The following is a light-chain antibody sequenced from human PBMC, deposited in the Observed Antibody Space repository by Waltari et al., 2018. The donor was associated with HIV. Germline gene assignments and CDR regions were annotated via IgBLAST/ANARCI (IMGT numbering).Light chain of an antibody. CDR1: ISNIGSNF. J-gene: IGLJ1*01. V-gene: IGLV1-47*01. CDR3: ASWDDVLSGHV. Sequence: QSTLAQPPSASDLPGQRVTISCSGNISNIGSNFVFWYQQVPGKAPKLLVYRNDRRPSGVGDRFAGSRSGTSASLVISGLRAEDEADYYCASWDDVLSGHVFGSGTTVSVL. CDR2: RND.